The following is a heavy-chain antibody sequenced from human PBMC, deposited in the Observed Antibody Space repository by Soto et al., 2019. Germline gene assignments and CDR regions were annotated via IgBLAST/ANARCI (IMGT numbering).Heavy chain of an antibody. CDR3: TTDYYFCVKLDRFDY. CDR1: GFPFTTAW. J-gene: IGHJ4*01. V-gene: IGHV3-15*06. D-gene: IGHD3-3*01. CDR2: IKSKTEGGTT. Sequence: PGGSLRLSCAASGFPFTTAWVNSVPQAPGKSQEWVGRIKSKTEGGTTNFAAPVRGRFAISRDDSKSMVYLQMKSLKTEDTAVYYCTTDYYFCVKLDRFDYWGLGTLVTVSS.